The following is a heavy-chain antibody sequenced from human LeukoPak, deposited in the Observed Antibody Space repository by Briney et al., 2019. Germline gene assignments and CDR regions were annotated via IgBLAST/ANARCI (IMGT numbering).Heavy chain of an antibody. CDR3: ASDTFGLGFDY. V-gene: IGHV4-59*01. CDR2: IYYSGST. Sequence: SETLSLTCTVSGGSISSYYWSWIRQPPAKGLEWIGYIYYSGSTNYNPSLKSRVTISVDTSKNQFSLKLSSVTAADTAVYYCASDTFGLGFDYWGQGTLVTVSS. J-gene: IGHJ4*02. D-gene: IGHD3/OR15-3a*01. CDR1: GGSISSYY.